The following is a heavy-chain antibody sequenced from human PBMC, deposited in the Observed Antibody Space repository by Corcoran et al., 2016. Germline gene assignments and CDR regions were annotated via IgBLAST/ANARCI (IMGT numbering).Heavy chain of an antibody. J-gene: IGHJ4*02. D-gene: IGHD2-8*01. CDR3: ARLSYCTKGVCSRFDY. Sequence: EVQLVQSGAEVKKPGESLKISCKGSGYSFASHWIGWVRQMPGKGLEWMGIIYPDDSDTRYSPSFQGQVTISADKSISTAHLQWGSLKASDTAMYYCARLSYCTKGVCSRFDYWGQGTLVTVSS. CDR1: GYSFASHW. CDR2: IYPDDSDT. V-gene: IGHV5-51*01.